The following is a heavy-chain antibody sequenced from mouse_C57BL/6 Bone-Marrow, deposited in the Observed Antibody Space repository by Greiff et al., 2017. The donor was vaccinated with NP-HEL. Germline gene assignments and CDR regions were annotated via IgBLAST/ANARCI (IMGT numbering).Heavy chain of an antibody. Sequence: QVQLQQSGAELVRPGTSVKVSCKASGYAFTNYLIEWVKQRPGQGLEWIGVINPGSGGTNYNEKFKGKATLTADKSSSTAYMQLSSLTSEDSAVYFCARLRRSYCSFYWYFDVWGTGTTVTVSS. CDR2: INPGSGGT. J-gene: IGHJ1*03. D-gene: IGHD2-12*01. V-gene: IGHV1-54*01. CDR3: ARLRRSYCSFYWYFDV. CDR1: GYAFTNYL.